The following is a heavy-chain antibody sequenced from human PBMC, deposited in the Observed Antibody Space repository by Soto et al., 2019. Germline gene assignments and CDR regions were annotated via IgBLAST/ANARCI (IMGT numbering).Heavy chain of an antibody. CDR2: ITSSGST. J-gene: IGHJ4*01. CDR1: GGSTTRNY. V-gene: IGHV4-59*01. Sequence: TETLSLTCTVSGGSTTRNYWSWIRQPPGKGLEWFGNITSSGSTNYNTSPESRVTISEDTTKNRFLLKPGDVTAEALAGHSGARDPATQRGDYFDYWGHISQVTVSA. CDR3: ARDPATQRGDYFDY. D-gene: IGHD1-26*01.